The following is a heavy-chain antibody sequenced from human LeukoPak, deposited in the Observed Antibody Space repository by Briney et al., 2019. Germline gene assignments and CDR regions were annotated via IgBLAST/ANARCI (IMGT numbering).Heavy chain of an antibody. D-gene: IGHD1-1*01. CDR1: GYTFTSCG. CDR2: INPGDTNF. J-gene: IGHJ4*02. V-gene: IGHV5-51*01. Sequence: GASVKVSCKASGYTFTSCGISWVRQAPGQGLEWMGMINPGDTNFAYSPSFQGQVTISADRSINTAYLQWSSLKASDTAMYYCARPRRAERDEDFWGQGTLVSVSS. CDR3: ARPRRAERDEDF.